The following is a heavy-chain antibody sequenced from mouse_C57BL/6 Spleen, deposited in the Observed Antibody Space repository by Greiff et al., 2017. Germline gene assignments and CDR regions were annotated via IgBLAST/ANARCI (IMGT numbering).Heavy chain of an antibody. D-gene: IGHD4-1*01. V-gene: IGHV14-4*01. CDR1: GFNIKDDY. J-gene: IGHJ2*01. CDR3: TSRTGTFDY. Sequence: VHVKQSGAELVRPGASVKLSCTASGFNIKDDYMHWVKQRPEQGLEWIGWIDPENGDTEYASKFQGKATITADTSSNTAYLQLSSLTSEDTAVYYCTSRTGTFDYWGQGTTLTVSA. CDR2: IDPENGDT.